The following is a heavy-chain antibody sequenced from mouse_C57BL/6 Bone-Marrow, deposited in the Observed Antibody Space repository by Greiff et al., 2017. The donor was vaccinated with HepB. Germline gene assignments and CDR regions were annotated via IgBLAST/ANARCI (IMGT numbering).Heavy chain of an antibody. D-gene: IGHD2-4*01. Sequence: QVQLQQPGAELVKPGASVKLSCKASGYTFTSYWMHWVKQRPGQGLEWIGMIHPNSGSTNYNEKFKSKATLTVDKSSSTAYMQLSSLTSEDSAVYYCAREGGLRQGYYYAMDYWGQGTSVTVSS. CDR3: AREGGLRQGYYYAMDY. CDR2: IHPNSGST. J-gene: IGHJ4*01. CDR1: GYTFTSYW. V-gene: IGHV1-64*01.